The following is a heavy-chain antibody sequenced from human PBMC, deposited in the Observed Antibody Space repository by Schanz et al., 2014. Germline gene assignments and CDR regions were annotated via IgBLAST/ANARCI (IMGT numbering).Heavy chain of an antibody. J-gene: IGHJ4*02. CDR2: ISPYNGNT. D-gene: IGHD6-6*01. CDR1: GNIFTNYY. Sequence: QLQLVQSGAEVKRPGASAKVTCKASGNIFTNYYIHWVRQAPGQGLEWMGWISPYNGNTNYAQKLQGRVTMTADTSTSTAYMDLRSLRSDDTAVYYCARDQSPYTNSSDVRYFDYWGQGSLVIVSS. V-gene: IGHV1-18*04. CDR3: ARDQSPYTNSSDVRYFDY.